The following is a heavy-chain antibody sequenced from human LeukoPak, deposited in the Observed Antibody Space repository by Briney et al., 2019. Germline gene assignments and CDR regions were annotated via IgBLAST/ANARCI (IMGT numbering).Heavy chain of an antibody. D-gene: IGHD3-22*01. V-gene: IGHV4-4*07. CDR3: ARLKYYDSTGYSPGYYMDV. J-gene: IGHJ6*03. CDR2: IYITGST. Sequence: PSETLSLTCTASGGSIINYYWSWIRQAAGKGLEWVGRIYITGSTNYNPSLQSRLSMSVDTSKNQFSLRLTSVSAADTAVYYCARLKYYDSTGYSPGYYMDVWGKGITVTVSS. CDR1: GGSIINYY.